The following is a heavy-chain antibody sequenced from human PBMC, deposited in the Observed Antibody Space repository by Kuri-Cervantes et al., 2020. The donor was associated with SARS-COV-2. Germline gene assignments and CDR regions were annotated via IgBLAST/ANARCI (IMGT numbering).Heavy chain of an antibody. D-gene: IGHD6-13*01. CDR3: ARDHGSFRITAAGIDAFDI. V-gene: IGHV4-59*01. Sequence: GSLRLSCTVSGGSINPYYWSWIRQPPGKGLEWIGYIYYSGSTNYNPSLKSRVTKSVDTSKNQFSLKLSSVTAADTAVYYCARDHGSFRITAAGIDAFDIWGQGTMVTVSS. CDR1: GGSINPYY. J-gene: IGHJ3*02. CDR2: IYYSGST.